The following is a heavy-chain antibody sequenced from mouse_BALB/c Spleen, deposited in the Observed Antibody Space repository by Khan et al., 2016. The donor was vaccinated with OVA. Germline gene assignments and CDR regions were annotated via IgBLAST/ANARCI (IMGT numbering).Heavy chain of an antibody. CDR2: ISSGGSYT. J-gene: IGHJ3*01. Sequence: EVQLLETGGDLVKPGGSLKLSFAASGFTFSTYGMSWVRQTPDKRLEWVATISSGGSYTYYPDSVKGRFTISRDNAKNTLYLQMSSLKTEDTAMYYGARLAYYYGSEGFAYWGQGTLVTVSA. V-gene: IGHV5-6*01. CDR1: GFTFSTYG. CDR3: ARLAYYYGSEGFAY. D-gene: IGHD1-1*01.